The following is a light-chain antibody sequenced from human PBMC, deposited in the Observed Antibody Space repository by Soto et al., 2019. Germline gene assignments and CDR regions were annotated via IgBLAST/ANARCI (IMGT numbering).Light chain of an antibody. CDR2: AAS. V-gene: IGKV3-20*01. CDR1: QSVSSSY. CDR3: QQYGTSLPWT. J-gene: IGKJ1*01. Sequence: IALTQSPGTLSLSPGQRATLSCRAIQSVSSSYLAWYQQKPGQAPRLLIYAASSRATGIPDRFSGSGSGTDFTLTISRLDAEDFAVYYCQQYGTSLPWTFGQGTKVDIK.